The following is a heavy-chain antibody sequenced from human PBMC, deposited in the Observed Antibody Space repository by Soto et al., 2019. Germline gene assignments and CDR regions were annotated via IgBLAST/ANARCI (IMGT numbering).Heavy chain of an antibody. CDR2: ISAYNGNT. CDR3: APDYGGNPSYYYYYGMDV. CDR1: GYTFTSYG. V-gene: IGHV1-18*01. D-gene: IGHD4-17*01. J-gene: IGHJ6*02. Sequence: ASVKVSCKXSGYTFTSYGISWVRQAPGQGLEWMGWISAYNGNTNYAQKLQGRVTMTTDTSTSTAYMELRSLRSDDTAVYYCAPDYGGNPSYYYYYGMDVWGQGTTVTVSS.